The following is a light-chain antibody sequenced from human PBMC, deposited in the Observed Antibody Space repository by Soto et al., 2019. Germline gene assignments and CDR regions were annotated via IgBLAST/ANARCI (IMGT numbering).Light chain of an antibody. Sequence: DIVLTQSPGTLSLSPGERATLSCRASQSVNYNLAWYQQKPGHAPRLLIYITSTRATGIPARFSGSGSGTEFTLTISSLQSEDSAVYYCQQYNNWPSWTFGQGTKVDIK. CDR3: QQYNNWPSWT. CDR1: QSVNYN. CDR2: ITS. V-gene: IGKV3-15*01. J-gene: IGKJ1*01.